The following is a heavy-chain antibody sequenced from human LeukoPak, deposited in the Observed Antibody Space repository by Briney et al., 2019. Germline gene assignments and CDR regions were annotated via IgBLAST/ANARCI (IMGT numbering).Heavy chain of an antibody. Sequence: ASVKVYCKASGYTFTGYYIHWVRQAPGQGLEWVGWINSISGGTNYAQKFQGRVTMTRDTSISTAYMELTWLRSDDTAVYYCARVKPIAAARPNYYLDYWGQGTLVTVSS. D-gene: IGHD6-13*01. CDR3: ARVKPIAAARPNYYLDY. CDR2: INSISGGT. V-gene: IGHV1-2*02. CDR1: GYTFTGYY. J-gene: IGHJ4*02.